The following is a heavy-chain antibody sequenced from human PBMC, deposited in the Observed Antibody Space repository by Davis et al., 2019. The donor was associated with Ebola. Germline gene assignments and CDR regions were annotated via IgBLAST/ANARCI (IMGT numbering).Heavy chain of an antibody. CDR1: GYTFTSYY. V-gene: IGHV1-46*01. CDR3: AREHIVVVTAIQGYYYYGMDV. J-gene: IGHJ6*02. D-gene: IGHD2-21*02. CDR2: INPSGGST. Sequence: ASVKVSCKASGYTFTSYYMHWVRHAPGQGLEWMGIINPSGGSTSYAQKFQGRVTMTRDTSTSTVYMELSSLRSEDTAVYYCAREHIVVVTAIQGYYYYGMDVWGQGTTVTVSS.